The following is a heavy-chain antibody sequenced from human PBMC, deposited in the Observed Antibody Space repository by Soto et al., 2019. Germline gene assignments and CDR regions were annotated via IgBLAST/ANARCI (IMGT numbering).Heavy chain of an antibody. CDR2: IYHSGST. CDR3: ARGHDSTGYYPFDY. CDR1: GGSISSGGYS. D-gene: IGHD3-22*01. Sequence: PSETLSLTCAVSGGSISSGGYSWSWIRQPPGKGLEWIGYIYHSGSTYYNPSLKSRVTISVDRSKNQFSLKLSSVTAADTAVYYCARGHDSTGYYPFDYWGQGTLVTVSS. V-gene: IGHV4-30-2*01. J-gene: IGHJ4*02.